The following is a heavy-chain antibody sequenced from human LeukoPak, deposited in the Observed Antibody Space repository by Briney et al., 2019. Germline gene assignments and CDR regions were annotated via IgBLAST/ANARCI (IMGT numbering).Heavy chain of an antibody. CDR2: IYYSGST. Sequence: SETLSLTCTVSGGSIGSSSYYCGWIRQPPGKGLEWIGSIYYSGSTYYNPSLKSRVTVSVDTSKNQFSLKLSSVTAADTAVYYCARQYYGLGSYYLLPPFDYWGQGTLVTASS. J-gene: IGHJ4*02. D-gene: IGHD3-10*01. V-gene: IGHV4-39*01. CDR1: GGSIGSSSYY. CDR3: ARQYYGLGSYYLLPPFDY.